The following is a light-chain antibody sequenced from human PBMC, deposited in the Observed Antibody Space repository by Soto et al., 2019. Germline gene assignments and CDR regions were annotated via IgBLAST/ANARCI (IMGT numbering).Light chain of an antibody. Sequence: DIQMTQSPSTLSASVGDRVTITCRASESISNFLAWYQQKPGKAPNLLIYKASSLESGVPSRFSGSGSGTEFTLTISSLQPDDFAVYYCQQYNNWPPYTFGQGTKVDIK. V-gene: IGKV1-5*03. CDR2: KAS. CDR1: ESISNF. J-gene: IGKJ2*01. CDR3: QQYNNWPPYT.